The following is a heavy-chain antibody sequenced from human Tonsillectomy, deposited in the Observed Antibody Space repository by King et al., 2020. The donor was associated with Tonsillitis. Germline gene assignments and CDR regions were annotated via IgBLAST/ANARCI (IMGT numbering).Heavy chain of an antibody. D-gene: IGHD3-10*01. CDR2: IWYDGSNK. Sequence: HVQLVQSGGGVVQPGRSLRLSCAASVFTFSSYGMHWVRQAPGKGLELVAVIWYDGSNKYYADSVKGLFTISRDNSKNTLYLQMNSLRAEDTAVYYCARETYYYGSGSTRNAFDIWGQGTMVTVSS. J-gene: IGHJ3*02. CDR3: ARETYYYGSGSTRNAFDI. CDR1: VFTFSSYG. V-gene: IGHV3-33*08.